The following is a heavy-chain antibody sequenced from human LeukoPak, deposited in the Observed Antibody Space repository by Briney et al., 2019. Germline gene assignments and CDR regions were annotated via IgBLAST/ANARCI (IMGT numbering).Heavy chain of an antibody. CDR1: GGSVN. CDR3: ARIHRYCSGGACYVLDN. V-gene: IGHV4-59*02. J-gene: IGHJ4*02. D-gene: IGHD2-15*01. Sequence: SETLSLTCTVSGGSVNWSWIRQPPGRGLEWIGYIYDSGRTNYNPFLKSRVTISVDTSKNQFSLKLRSVTAADTAVYYCARIHRYCSGGACYVLDNWGQGTLVAVSS. CDR2: IYDSGRT.